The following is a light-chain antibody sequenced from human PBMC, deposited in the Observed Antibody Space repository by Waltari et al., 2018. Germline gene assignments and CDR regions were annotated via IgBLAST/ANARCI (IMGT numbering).Light chain of an antibody. Sequence: EIVLTQSPATLSVSPGERATLSCRASQSVSSFLAWYQQKPGQAPRLLIYDTSNMATGIPARFTGSGSGTDFTLPISSLEPEDSAVYYCQQRGNWPPWTFGQGTKVEV. V-gene: IGKV3-11*01. CDR1: QSVSSF. CDR2: DTS. J-gene: IGKJ1*01. CDR3: QQRGNWPPWT.